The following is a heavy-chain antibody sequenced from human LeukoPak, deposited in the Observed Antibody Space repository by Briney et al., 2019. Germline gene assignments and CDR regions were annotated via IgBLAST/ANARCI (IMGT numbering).Heavy chain of an antibody. V-gene: IGHV3-11*04. Sequence: KTGGSLRLSCAASGFAFSNAWMSWVRQAPGMGLEWLSYISSSGGTFYYADSVKGRFTVSRDNAKNSLYLQMNSLRAEDTAVYYCARISSWYKGGFDSWGQGTLVTVSS. CDR1: GFAFSNAW. CDR3: ARISSWYKGGFDS. J-gene: IGHJ4*02. CDR2: ISSSGGTF. D-gene: IGHD6-13*01.